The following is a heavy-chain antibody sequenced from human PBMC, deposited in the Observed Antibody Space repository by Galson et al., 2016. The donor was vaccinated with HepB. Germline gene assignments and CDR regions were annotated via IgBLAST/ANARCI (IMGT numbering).Heavy chain of an antibody. D-gene: IGHD3-22*01. CDR3: ARDRYYDSGGNYYESAY. Sequence: SVKVSCKAYGGSFSSYGISWVRQAPGQGLEWMGGIIPIFGTENYAQKFQGRVTITADESTSTAYMELSGLRAEDTAVYYCARDRYYDSGGNYYESAYWGQGTPVIVSS. CDR1: GGSFSSYG. CDR2: IIPIFGTE. J-gene: IGHJ4*02. V-gene: IGHV1-69*13.